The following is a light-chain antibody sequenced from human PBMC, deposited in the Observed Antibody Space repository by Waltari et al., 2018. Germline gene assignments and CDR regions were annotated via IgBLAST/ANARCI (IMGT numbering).Light chain of an antibody. CDR1: QDVARW. CDR3: QQANSFPPT. CDR2: AAS. J-gene: IGKJ3*01. Sequence: DIQMTQSPSSVSASVGDRVTITGRASQDVARWLAWYQQKPGKAPNLLIYAASSVPSGVPSRCGGGGSGTDFTLTISSLQPDDFATYYCQQANSFPPTFGPGTTVDIK. V-gene: IGKV1D-12*01.